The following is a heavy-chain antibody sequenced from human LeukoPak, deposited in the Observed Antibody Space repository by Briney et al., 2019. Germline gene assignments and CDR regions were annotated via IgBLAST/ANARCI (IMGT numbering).Heavy chain of an antibody. CDR2: INHSGST. Sequence: SETLSLTCAVYGGSFSGYYWSWIRQPPGKGLEWIGEINHSGSTNYNPSLKSRVTISVDTSKNQFSLKLSSVTVADTAVYYCARFPGYSSSHHDYWGQGTLVTVSS. CDR3: ARFPGYSSSHHDY. D-gene: IGHD6-13*01. V-gene: IGHV4-34*01. J-gene: IGHJ4*02. CDR1: GGSFSGYY.